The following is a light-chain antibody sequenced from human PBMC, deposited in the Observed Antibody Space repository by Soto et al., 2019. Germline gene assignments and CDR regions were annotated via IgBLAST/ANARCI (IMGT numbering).Light chain of an antibody. CDR1: QSLVYSDGNTY. V-gene: IGKV2-30*01. CDR2: KVS. Sequence: VLTQSPLSLSVTLGQPASISCRSSQSLVYSDGNTYLSWFQQRPGQTPRRLLYKVSNRDSGVPDRFSGSGSGTDFTLTISMVEAEDVGVYYCMQGTRWPWTFGQGTKVEIE. J-gene: IGKJ1*01. CDR3: MQGTRWPWT.